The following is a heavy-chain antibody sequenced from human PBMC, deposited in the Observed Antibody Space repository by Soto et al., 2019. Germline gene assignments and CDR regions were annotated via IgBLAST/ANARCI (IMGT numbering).Heavy chain of an antibody. CDR1: GGSISTYY. Sequence: SENLSLTCTVSGGSISTYYWTWIRQSPGKGLEWIGYIYYSGNTNYNPSLKSRVTISIGTSKNQFSLRLSSVTAADTAVYYCAKGGLSNFDGGYHDRYDPWSQGTLDTGSS. V-gene: IGHV4-59*01. CDR3: AKGGLSNFDGGYHDRYDP. J-gene: IGHJ5*02. D-gene: IGHD6-25*01. CDR2: IYYSGNT.